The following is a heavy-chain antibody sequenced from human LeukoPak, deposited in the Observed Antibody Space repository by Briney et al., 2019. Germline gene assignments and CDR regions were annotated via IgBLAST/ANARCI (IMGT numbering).Heavy chain of an antibody. D-gene: IGHD3-16*01. J-gene: IGHJ4*02. CDR3: VKDRYVDY. V-gene: IGHV3-64D*09. CDR1: GFSFSSYA. CDR2: ISSNGDST. Sequence: GSLRLSCSVSGFSFSSYAMHLVRQAPGKGLEYVSSISSNGDSTYYADSVKGRFTISRDNSKNTLFLQMSSLRAEDTAVYYCVKDRYVDYWGQGTLVTVSS.